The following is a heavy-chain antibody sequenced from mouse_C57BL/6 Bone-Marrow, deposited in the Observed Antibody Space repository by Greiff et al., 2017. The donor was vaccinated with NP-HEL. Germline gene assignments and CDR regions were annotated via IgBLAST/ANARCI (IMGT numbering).Heavy chain of an antibody. Sequence: VQLQESGPGLVAPSQSLSITCTVSGFSLTSYAISWVRQPPGKGLEWLGVIWTGGGTNYNSALKSRLSISKDNSKSQVFLKMNSLQTDDTARYYCARISITTVVSPSYWYFDVWGTGTTVTVSS. V-gene: IGHV2-9-1*01. CDR2: IWTGGGT. D-gene: IGHD1-1*01. CDR1: GFSLTSYA. CDR3: ARISITTVVSPSYWYFDV. J-gene: IGHJ1*03.